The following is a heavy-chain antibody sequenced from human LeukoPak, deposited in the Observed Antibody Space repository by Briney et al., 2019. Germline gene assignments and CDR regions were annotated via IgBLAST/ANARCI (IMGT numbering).Heavy chain of an antibody. CDR1: GFTFSSYW. J-gene: IGHJ4*02. D-gene: IGHD2/OR15-2a*01. V-gene: IGHV3-7*01. Sequence: QAGGSLRLSCAASGFTFSSYWMSWVRQAPGKGLEWVANIKQDGSDKYYVDSVKGRFTVSRDNARNSLYLQMNSLRAEDTAVYYCTRLCDSTTCYLGVRGDYWGQGTLVTVSS. CDR2: IKQDGSDK. CDR3: TRLCDSTTCYLGVRGDY.